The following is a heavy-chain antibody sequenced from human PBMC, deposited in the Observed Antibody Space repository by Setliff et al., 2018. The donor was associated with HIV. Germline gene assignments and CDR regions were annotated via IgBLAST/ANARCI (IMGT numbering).Heavy chain of an antibody. CDR2: LFTSGKT. D-gene: IGHD3-3*01. Sequence: SETLTLTCTVSGGSVSLYYWNWMRQPVGKGLEWIGRLFTSGKTIFSPSLKSRVSMSVDTSKNAVSLKLDSVTAGDSAVYFCARDLFNEWQGHYYYYMDVWGKGTTVTVTS. CDR1: GGSVSLYY. J-gene: IGHJ6*03. CDR3: ARDLFNEWQGHYYYYMDV. V-gene: IGHV4-4*07.